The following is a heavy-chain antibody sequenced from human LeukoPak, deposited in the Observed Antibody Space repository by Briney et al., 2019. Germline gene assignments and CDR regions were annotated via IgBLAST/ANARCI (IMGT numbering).Heavy chain of an antibody. CDR3: AHRRRLDRDWNYGRFDF. J-gene: IGHJ4*02. V-gene: IGHV2-5*02. D-gene: IGHD1-7*01. CDR2: IYWDDDK. CDR1: GFSLTTSGVG. Sequence: SGPTLVNPTQSLTLTCTFSGFSLTTSGVGVGWIRQPPGKALEWLALIYWDDDKRYSPSLTGRLSITKDTSKNQVVLTMTNMEPVDTTTYYCAHRRRLDRDWNYGRFDFWGQGMLVTVSS.